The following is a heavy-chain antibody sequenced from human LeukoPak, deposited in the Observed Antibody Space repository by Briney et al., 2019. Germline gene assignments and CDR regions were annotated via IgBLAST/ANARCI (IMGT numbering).Heavy chain of an antibody. D-gene: IGHD6-13*01. CDR1: GFTFANYA. V-gene: IGHV3-33*08. J-gene: IGHJ4*02. CDR2: IWYDGSNK. Sequence: GGSLRLSCAASGFTFANYAMTWVRQAPGKGLEWVAVIWYDGSNKYYADSVKGRFTISRDNSKNTLYLQMNSLRAEDTAVYYCARDQPGSSWLGYWGQGTLVTVSS. CDR3: ARDQPGSSWLGY.